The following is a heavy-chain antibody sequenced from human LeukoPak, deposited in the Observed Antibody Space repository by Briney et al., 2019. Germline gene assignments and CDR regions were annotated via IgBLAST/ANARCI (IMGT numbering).Heavy chain of an antibody. CDR3: LTDSSGYYCEGPWDI. V-gene: IGHV7-4-1*02. CDR1: GYTFTSYA. CDR2: INTNTGNP. D-gene: IGHD3-22*01. J-gene: IGHJ3*02. Sequence: ASVKVSCKASGYTFTSYAMNWVRQAPGHGLEWMGWINTNTGNPTYAQGFTGRFVFSLDTSVSTAYLQISSLRAEDTAVYYCLTDSSGYYCEGPWDIWGQGTMVTVSS.